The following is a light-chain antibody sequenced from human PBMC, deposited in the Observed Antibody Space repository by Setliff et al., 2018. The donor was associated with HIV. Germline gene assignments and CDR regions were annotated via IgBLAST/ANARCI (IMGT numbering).Light chain of an antibody. CDR3: ISYATTNTLP. V-gene: IGLV2-14*01. J-gene: IGLJ1*01. Sequence: QSVLAQPASVSGSPGQSITISCTGSNSDVGDHNYVSWYQHHPGKAPKLMIYEVRNRPSGVSNRFSGSKSGNTASLTISGLQAEDEADYYCISYATTNTLPFGTGTKVTVL. CDR2: EVR. CDR1: NSDVGDHNY.